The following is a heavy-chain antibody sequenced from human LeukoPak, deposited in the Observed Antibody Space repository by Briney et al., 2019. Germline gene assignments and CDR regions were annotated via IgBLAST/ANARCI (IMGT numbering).Heavy chain of an antibody. D-gene: IGHD2-2*01. Sequence: SQTLSLTCTVSGGSISSGSYYWRWIRQPAGKGLEWIERIYTSGSTNYNPSLKSRVTISVDTSKNQFSLKLSSVTAADTAVYYCARDRCSSTSCYAYYYYGMDVWGQGTTVTVSS. CDR3: ARDRCSSTSCYAYYYYGMDV. J-gene: IGHJ6*02. CDR1: GGSISSGSYY. CDR2: IYTSGST. V-gene: IGHV4-61*02.